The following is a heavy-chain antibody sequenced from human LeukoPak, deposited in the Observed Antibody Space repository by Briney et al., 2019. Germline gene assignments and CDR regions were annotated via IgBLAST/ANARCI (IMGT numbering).Heavy chain of an antibody. V-gene: IGHV4-39*01. Sequence: SETLSLTCTVSGGSISSSSYYWGWIRQPPGKGLEWIGNVYYSGITYYNPSLKSRVIISLDTPKSQFSLKLSSVTAADTAVYYCATSSLSLHRYLGQGTLVTVSS. J-gene: IGHJ4*02. CDR1: GGSISSSSYY. CDR3: ATSSLSLHRY. CDR2: VYYSGIT. D-gene: IGHD6-6*01.